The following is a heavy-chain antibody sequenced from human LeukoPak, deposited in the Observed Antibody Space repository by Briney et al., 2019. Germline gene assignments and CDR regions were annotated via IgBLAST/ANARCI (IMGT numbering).Heavy chain of an antibody. CDR1: GYTFTSYA. CDR3: ARRYSSSWYAPFAY. CDR2: INAGNGNT. Sequence: ASVKVSCKASGYTFTSYAMHWVRQAPGQRLEGRGWINAGNGNTKYSQKFQGRVTITRVTSPSTAYMELSSLRYEDTAVYYCARRYSSSWYAPFAYWGQGTLVTVSS. V-gene: IGHV1-3*01. D-gene: IGHD6-13*01. J-gene: IGHJ4*02.